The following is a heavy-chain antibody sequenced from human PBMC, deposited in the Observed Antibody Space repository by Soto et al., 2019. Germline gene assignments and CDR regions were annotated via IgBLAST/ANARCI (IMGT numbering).Heavy chain of an antibody. CDR1: GYTFTSYG. CDR3: ARDRDGFPSDY. V-gene: IGHV1-18*04. Sequence: QVQLGQSGAEVKKPGASVKVSCKASGYTFTSYGISWVRQAPGQGLEWMGWISAYTGNTNYAQKHQGRVTMTTDTSTSTAYMELRSLRSDDSAVYSWARDRDGFPSDYWGQGTLVTVSS. CDR2: ISAYTGNT. D-gene: IGHD5-12*01. J-gene: IGHJ4*02.